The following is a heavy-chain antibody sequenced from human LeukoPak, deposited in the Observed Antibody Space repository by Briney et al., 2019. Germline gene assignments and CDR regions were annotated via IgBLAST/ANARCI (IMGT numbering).Heavy chain of an antibody. D-gene: IGHD4-11*01. CDR3: ALQMGI. CDR2: INHSGST. CDR1: GGSLSGYY. J-gene: IGHJ3*02. Sequence: PSETLSLTCAVYGGSLSGYYWSWIRQPPGKGLEWIGEINHSGSTNYNPSLKSRVTISVDTSKNQFSLKLSSVTAADTAVYYCALQMGIWGQGTMVTVSS. V-gene: IGHV4-34*01.